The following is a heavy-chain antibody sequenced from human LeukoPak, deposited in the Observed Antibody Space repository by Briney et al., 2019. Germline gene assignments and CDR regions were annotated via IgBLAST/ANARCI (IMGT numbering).Heavy chain of an antibody. CDR2: ISAYNGNT. CDR3: ARGNEFGDFDY. Sequence: ASVKVSCKASGYTFTSYGISWVRQAPGQGLEWMGWISAYNGNTSYAQKFQGRVTMTRDMSTSTVYMELSSLRSEDTAVYYCARGNEFGDFDYWGQGTLVTVSS. CDR1: GYTFTSYG. D-gene: IGHD3-16*01. J-gene: IGHJ4*02. V-gene: IGHV1-18*01.